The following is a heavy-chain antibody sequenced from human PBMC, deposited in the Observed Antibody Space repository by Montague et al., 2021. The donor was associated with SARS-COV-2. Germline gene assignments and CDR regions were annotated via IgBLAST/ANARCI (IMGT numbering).Heavy chain of an antibody. V-gene: IGHV4-39*01. Sequence: SETLSLTCTVSGGSISSTSYRWGWIRQPPGKGLEWIGFISYRGTTYYNPYLKRRISMSADTPKCLFNLNLTSVTAADTAVYYCARHYGSSLDSWGQGILVAVSS. CDR1: GGSISSTSYR. CDR2: ISYRGTT. D-gene: IGHD4-17*01. J-gene: IGHJ4*02. CDR3: ARHYGSSLDS.